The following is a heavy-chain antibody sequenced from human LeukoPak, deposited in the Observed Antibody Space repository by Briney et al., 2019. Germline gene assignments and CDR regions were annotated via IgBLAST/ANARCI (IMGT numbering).Heavy chain of an antibody. Sequence: MPSETLSLTCAVYGGSFRGYYWSWIRQSPGKGLEWIGDINHSGSSSSNASLKSRVTLLVDTSKNQFSLRLSSVTAADAGIYYCARVQYTRTFTRRRYALDVWGRGTTVTVSS. D-gene: IGHD1-14*01. CDR3: ARVQYTRTFTRRRYALDV. CDR2: INHSGSS. V-gene: IGHV4-34*01. J-gene: IGHJ6*02. CDR1: GGSFRGYY.